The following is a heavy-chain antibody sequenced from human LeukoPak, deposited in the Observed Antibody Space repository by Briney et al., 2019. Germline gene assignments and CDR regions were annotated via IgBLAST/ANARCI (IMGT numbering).Heavy chain of an antibody. CDR2: INHSGST. CDR3: ARAPYDFWSGPAWFDP. J-gene: IGHJ5*02. D-gene: IGHD3-3*01. CDR1: GGSFSGYY. Sequence: PSETLSLTCAVYGGSFSGYYWSWIRQPPGKGLEWMGEINHSGSTNYNPSLKRRVTISVDTSKNQFPLKLSSVTAADTAVYYCARAPYDFWSGPAWFDPWGQGTLVTVSS. V-gene: IGHV4-34*01.